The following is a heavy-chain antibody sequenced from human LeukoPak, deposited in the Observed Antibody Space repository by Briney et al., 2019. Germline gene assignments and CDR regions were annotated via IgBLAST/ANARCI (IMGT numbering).Heavy chain of an antibody. CDR1: GYSISSGYY. J-gene: IGHJ4*02. V-gene: IGHV4-38-2*01. Sequence: SETLSLTCAVSGYSISSGYYWGCIRQPPGKGLEWIGSIYHSGSTYYNPSLKSRVTISVDTSKNQFSLQLSSVTAADTAVYYCARHYDGSPLDYWGQGTLVTVSS. CDR2: IYHSGST. CDR3: ARHYDGSPLDY. D-gene: IGHD3-10*01.